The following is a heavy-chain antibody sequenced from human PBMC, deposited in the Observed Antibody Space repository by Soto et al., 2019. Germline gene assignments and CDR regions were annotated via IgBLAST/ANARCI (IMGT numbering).Heavy chain of an antibody. D-gene: IGHD3-9*01. CDR3: ARTTFYDIFTAYYSLFDY. CDR2: ISDSGSS. V-gene: IGHV4-31*03. CDR1: GGCISSGSFY. J-gene: IGHJ4*02. Sequence: QVQLQESGPGLVKPSQTLTLTCTVSGGCISSGSFYWNWIRQHPGKGLEWIGHISDSGSSYYNPSLESRVTISVDTSKNQFSLKLSAVTAADTAVYFCARTTFYDIFTAYYSLFDYWGQGTLVTVSS.